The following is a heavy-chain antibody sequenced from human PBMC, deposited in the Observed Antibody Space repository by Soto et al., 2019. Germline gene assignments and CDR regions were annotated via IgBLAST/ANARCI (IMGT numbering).Heavy chain of an antibody. CDR3: ARSRITMIAVAPGAFDI. D-gene: IGHD3-22*01. J-gene: IGHJ3*02. V-gene: IGHV3-21*01. Sequence: SEGSLRLSCAASGFTFSSYSMNWVRQAPGKGLEWVSSISSSSSYIYYADSVKGRFTISRDNAKNSLYLQMNSLRAEDTAVYYCARSRITMIAVAPGAFDIWGQGTMVTVSS. CDR1: GFTFSSYS. CDR2: ISSSSSYI.